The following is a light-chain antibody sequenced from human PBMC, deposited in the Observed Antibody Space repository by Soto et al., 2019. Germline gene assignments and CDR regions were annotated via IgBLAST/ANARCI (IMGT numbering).Light chain of an antibody. CDR1: QSVSSSY. CDR2: GAS. CDR3: QKYRITPMT. V-gene: IGKV3-20*01. J-gene: IGKJ1*01. Sequence: ELVLKQSPGTLSLSPGERATLSCRASQSVSSSYLAWYQQKTGQAPRLLIYGASSRATGIPDRFSGRGSGTDCTLTNSRLEPEEVAMYYCQKYRITPMTFGQ.